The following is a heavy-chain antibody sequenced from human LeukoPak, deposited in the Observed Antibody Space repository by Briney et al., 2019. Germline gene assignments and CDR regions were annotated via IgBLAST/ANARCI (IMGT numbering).Heavy chain of an antibody. J-gene: IGHJ2*01. D-gene: IGHD5-18*01. CDR1: GGSISSGSYY. CDR3: ARDVGGYRYGYRPTELYWYFDL. Sequence: SETLSLTCTVSGGSISSGSYYWTWIRQPAGKGLEWIGRISTSGRTNFNPSLKSRVTISIDTSKNQFSLKLSSVTAADTAVYYCARDVGGYRYGYRPTELYWYFDLRGRGTLVTVSS. CDR2: ISTSGRT. V-gene: IGHV4-61*02.